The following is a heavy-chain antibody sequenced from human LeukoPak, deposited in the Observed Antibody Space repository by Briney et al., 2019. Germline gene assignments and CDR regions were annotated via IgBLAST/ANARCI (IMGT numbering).Heavy chain of an antibody. D-gene: IGHD4-17*01. CDR3: ARDGDYHYFDY. J-gene: IGHJ4*02. V-gene: IGHV4-4*07. CDR1: GGSISSYY. Sequence: TSETLSLTCTVSGGSISSYYCSWIRQPAGKGLEWIGRIYTSGSINYNPSLKSRVTMSVDTSKNHFSLKLSSVTAADTAVYYCARDGDYHYFDYWGQGTLVTASS. CDR2: IYTSGSI.